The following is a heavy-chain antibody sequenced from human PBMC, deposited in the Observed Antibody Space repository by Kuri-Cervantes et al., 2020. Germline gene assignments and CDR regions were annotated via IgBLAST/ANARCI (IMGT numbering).Heavy chain of an antibody. CDR3: ARGVAGAGTMWLVY. CDR1: GGTSSSYA. CDR2: IIPIFGTA. V-gene: IGHV1-69*13. Sequence: SVKVSCKASGGTSSSYAISWVRQAPGQGLEWMGGIIPIFGTANYAQKFQGRVTITADESTSTAYMELSSLRSEDTAVYYCARGVAGAGTMWLVYWGQGTLVTVSS. J-gene: IGHJ4*02. D-gene: IGHD6-19*01.